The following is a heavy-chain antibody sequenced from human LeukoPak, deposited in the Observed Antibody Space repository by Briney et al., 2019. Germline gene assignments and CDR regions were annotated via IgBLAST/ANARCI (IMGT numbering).Heavy chain of an antibody. CDR2: ISYDGSNK. V-gene: IGHV3-30*18. Sequence: GGSLRLSCTASGFTFSTYETNWVRQAPGKGLEWVALISYDGSNKYYADSVKGRFTISRDNSKNTLYLQMISLRAEDTAVYYCANYGSVSYFAYWGQGTLVTVSS. D-gene: IGHD3-10*01. CDR3: ANYGSVSYFAY. J-gene: IGHJ4*02. CDR1: GFTFSTYE.